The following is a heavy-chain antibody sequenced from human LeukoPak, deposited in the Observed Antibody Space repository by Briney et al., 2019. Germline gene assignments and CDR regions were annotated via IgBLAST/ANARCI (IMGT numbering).Heavy chain of an antibody. J-gene: IGHJ4*02. CDR2: IYYSGST. CDR3: ARLMSTSYPDYFDY. D-gene: IGHD2/OR15-2a*01. V-gene: IGHV4-39*01. Sequence: PSETLSLTCTVSGDSFSSGAYYWTWIRQPPGKGLEWIGSIYYSGSTYYNPSLKSRVTISVDTSKNQFSLKLSSVTAADTAVYYCARLMSTSYPDYFDYWGQGTLVTVSS. CDR1: GDSFSSGAYY.